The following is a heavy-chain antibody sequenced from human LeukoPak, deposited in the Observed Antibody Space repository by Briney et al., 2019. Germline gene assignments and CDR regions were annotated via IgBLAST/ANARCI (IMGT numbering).Heavy chain of an antibody. Sequence: PGGSLRLSCAASRFTISSYGMHWVSQAPGKGLEWVAVISYDGSNKYYADPVKGRFTISRDNSKNTLYLQMNSLRAEDTAVYYCAKDAGYCTHGVCYTPFDYWGQGTPVTVSS. CDR3: AKDAGYCTHGVCYTPFDY. J-gene: IGHJ4*02. V-gene: IGHV3-30*18. D-gene: IGHD2-8*01. CDR1: RFTISSYG. CDR2: ISYDGSNK.